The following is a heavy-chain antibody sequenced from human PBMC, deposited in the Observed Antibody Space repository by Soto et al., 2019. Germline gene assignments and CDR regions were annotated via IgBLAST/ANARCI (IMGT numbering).Heavy chain of an antibody. D-gene: IGHD1-7*01. CDR1: GATIKDFF. V-gene: IGHV4-4*07. CDR3: ARESGENWTYEAH. CDR2: INTNGVV. Sequence: QVQQQESGPGLVKPSDTLSLICRVSGATIKDFFWSWFRQPAGRGLEWIGRINTNGVVKYSPSFRGRVTMSIDTSSNHFSLNLQSATAADTAVYYCARESGENWTYEAHWGQGTLVTVSS. J-gene: IGHJ1*01.